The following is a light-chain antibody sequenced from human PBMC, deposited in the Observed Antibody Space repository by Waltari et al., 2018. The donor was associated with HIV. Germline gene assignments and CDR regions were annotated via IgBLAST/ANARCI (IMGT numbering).Light chain of an antibody. CDR3: CSYAGSNSWV. V-gene: IGLV2-23*02. CDR1: SNDLWSYNL. CDR2: DVN. J-gene: IGLJ3*02. Sequence: QSALTQPASVSWSSGPSNTLPCSGTSNDLWSYNLVSWYQQDPGKAPKLMIYDVNKRPSGVSNRFSGSKSGNTASLTISGLQAEDEADYYCCSYAGSNSWVFGGGTKLTVL.